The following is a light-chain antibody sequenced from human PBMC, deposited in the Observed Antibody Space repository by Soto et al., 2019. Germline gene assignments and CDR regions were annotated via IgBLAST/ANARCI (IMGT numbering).Light chain of an antibody. V-gene: IGLV2-8*01. CDR3: SSYAGSLVV. Sequence: QSALTQPASVSGSPGQSITISCTGTSSDVGGYYYVSWYQHHPGKAPKLMIYQVTKRPSGVPDRFSGSKSGNTAALTVSGLQAEDEAVYYCSSYAGSLVVFGGGTKLTVL. J-gene: IGLJ2*01. CDR2: QVT. CDR1: SSDVGGYYY.